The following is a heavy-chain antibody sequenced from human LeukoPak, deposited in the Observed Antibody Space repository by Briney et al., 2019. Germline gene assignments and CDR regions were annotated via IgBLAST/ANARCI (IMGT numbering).Heavy chain of an antibody. D-gene: IGHD2-2*01. V-gene: IGHV4-4*07. CDR3: ARDRVGCYYYYMDV. J-gene: IGHJ6*03. CDR2: IYTSGST. CDR1: GGSISSYY. Sequence: PSETLSLTCTVSGGSISSYYWSWIRQPPGKGLEWIGRIYTSGSTNYNPSLKSRVTMSVDTSKNQFSLKLSSVTAADTAVYYCARDRVGCYYYYMDVWGKGTTVTVSS.